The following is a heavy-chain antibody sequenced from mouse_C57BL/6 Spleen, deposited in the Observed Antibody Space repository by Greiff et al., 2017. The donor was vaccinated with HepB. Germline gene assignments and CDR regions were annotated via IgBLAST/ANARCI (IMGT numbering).Heavy chain of an antibody. V-gene: IGHV1-47*01. CDR1: GYTFTTYP. CDR2: FHPYNDDT. Sequence: VMLVESGAELVKPGASVKMSCKASGYTFTTYPIEWMKQNHGKSLEWIGNFHPYNDDTKYNEKFKGKATLTVEKSSSTVYLELSRLTSDDSAVYYCARSYYYGSSSWYFDVWGTGTTVTVSS. D-gene: IGHD1-1*01. J-gene: IGHJ1*03. CDR3: ARSYYYGSSSWYFDV.